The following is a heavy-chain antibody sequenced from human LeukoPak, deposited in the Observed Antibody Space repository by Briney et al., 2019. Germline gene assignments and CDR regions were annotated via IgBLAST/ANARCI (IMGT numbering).Heavy chain of an antibody. V-gene: IGHV3-23*01. CDR2: ISGNAGST. Sequence: GGSLRLSCTASGFTLSSYAMSWVRQAPGKGLEWVSLISGNAGSTYYADSVKGRFTISRDNSKNTLYLQMNSLRAEDTAVYYCAKDAGVSSPSPFDYWGQGTLVTVSS. CDR3: AKDAGVSSPSPFDY. J-gene: IGHJ4*02. D-gene: IGHD6-6*01. CDR1: GFTLSSYA.